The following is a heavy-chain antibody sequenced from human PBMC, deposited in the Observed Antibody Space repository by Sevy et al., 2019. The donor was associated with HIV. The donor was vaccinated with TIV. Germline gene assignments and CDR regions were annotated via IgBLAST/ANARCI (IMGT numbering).Heavy chain of an antibody. J-gene: IGHJ4*02. CDR2: INPDSGGT. CDR1: GYTFTGYY. V-gene: IGHV1-2*02. Sequence: ASVKVSCKASGYTFTGYYMHWVRQAPGQGLEWMGWINPDSGGTNYAPKFQGRVTLTRDTSISTAYMELSRLKSDDTAVYYCVRDDRDGYFDYWGQGTLVTVSS. CDR3: VRDDRDGYFDY.